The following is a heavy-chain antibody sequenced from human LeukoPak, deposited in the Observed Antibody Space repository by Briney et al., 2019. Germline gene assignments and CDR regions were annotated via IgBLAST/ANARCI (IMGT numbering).Heavy chain of an antibody. CDR3: AATYSSDWYSHSDY. J-gene: IGHJ4*02. D-gene: IGHD6-19*01. Sequence: GGSLRLSCAASGFTFDDYGMSWVRQAPGKGPEWVSGINWNGGGTAYAASVKGRFTISRDNAKNSLYLQMNSLRAEDTALYYGAATYSSDWYSHSDYWGQGTLVTVSS. CDR1: GFTFDDYG. V-gene: IGHV3-20*04. CDR2: INWNGGGT.